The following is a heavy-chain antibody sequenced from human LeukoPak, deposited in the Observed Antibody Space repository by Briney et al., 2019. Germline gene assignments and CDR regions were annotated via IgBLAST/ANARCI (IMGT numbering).Heavy chain of an antibody. CDR2: ISASSTTI. V-gene: IGHV3-48*01. D-gene: IGHD3-10*01. Sequence: GGSLRLSSTASGFTFSRYSMNWVRQAPGKGLEWVSYISASSTTIYYIDSVKGRFTISRDNAKSSLYLQMDSLRAEDTAVYYCARDELRGGLRGDAFDIWGQGSMVTVSS. J-gene: IGHJ3*02. CDR3: ARDELRGGLRGDAFDI. CDR1: GFTFSRYS.